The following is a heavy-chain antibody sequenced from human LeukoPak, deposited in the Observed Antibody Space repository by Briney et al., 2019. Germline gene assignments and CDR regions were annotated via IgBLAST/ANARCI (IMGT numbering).Heavy chain of an antibody. J-gene: IGHJ4*02. V-gene: IGHV1-2*02. D-gene: IGHD1-14*01. CDR2: INPNNGGT. CDR1: GYTFNVHY. Sequence: GASVKVSCKASGYTFNVHYIHWVRQAPGQDVEWMRWINPNNGGTNYAQNFQGRVTMTRDTSISTGYMELSRLTSDDTAVYYCARGGGNLKLDYWGQGTLVTVSS. CDR3: ARGGGNLKLDY.